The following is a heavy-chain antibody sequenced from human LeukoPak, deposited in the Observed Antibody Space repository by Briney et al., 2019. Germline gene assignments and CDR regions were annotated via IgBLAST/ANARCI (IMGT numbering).Heavy chain of an antibody. CDR2: INHSGST. V-gene: IGHV4-34*01. CDR1: GGSFSGYY. D-gene: IGHD4-17*01. CDR3: ARGSRLRFSY. J-gene: IGHJ4*02. Sequence: SETLSLTCAAYGGSFSGYYWSWIRQPPGKGLEWIGEINHSGSTNYNPSLKSRVTISVDTSKNQFSLKLSSVTAADTAVYYCARGSRLRFSYWGQGTLVTVSS.